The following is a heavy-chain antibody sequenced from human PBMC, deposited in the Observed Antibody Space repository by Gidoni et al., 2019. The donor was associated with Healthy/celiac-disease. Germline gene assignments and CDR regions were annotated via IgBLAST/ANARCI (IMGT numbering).Heavy chain of an antibody. J-gene: IGHJ4*02. CDR2: IRSKAYGGKK. CDR1: GFSFGHYA. D-gene: IGHD5-18*01. CDR3: TRDGNPAGYSYGESDY. Sequence: EVQLVESGGGLVQPGRSLRLSCTASGFSFGHYAMSWFRQAQGKGLEWVGFIRSKAYGGKKEYAASVKGRFTISRDDSKSIAYLQMNSLKTEDTAVYYCTRDGNPAGYSYGESDYWGQGTLVTVSS. V-gene: IGHV3-49*03.